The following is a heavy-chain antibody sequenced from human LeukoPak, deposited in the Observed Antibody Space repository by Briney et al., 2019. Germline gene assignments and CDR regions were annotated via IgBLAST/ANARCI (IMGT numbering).Heavy chain of an antibody. J-gene: IGHJ3*02. CDR2: ISGDGRIT. V-gene: IGHV3-74*01. CDR1: RFTFSNYW. D-gene: IGHD1-26*01. Sequence: PGGSLRHSCAASRFTFSNYWMHWVRQGPGKGLVWVSRISGDGRITRNADSVKGRFFISRDNAKNTLYLQMNSLRAKDTAVYYCARGGSPPEALGDTFDIWGQETMVTVSS. CDR3: ARGGSPPEALGDTFDI.